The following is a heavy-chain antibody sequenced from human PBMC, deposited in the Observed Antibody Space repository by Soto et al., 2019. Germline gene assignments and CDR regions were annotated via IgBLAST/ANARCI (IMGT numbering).Heavy chain of an antibody. D-gene: IGHD1-26*01. CDR3: ARGELPSPGLDWFDP. V-gene: IGHV4-59*01. CDR2: IYYSGST. CDR1: GGSISSYY. Sequence: SETLSLTCTVSGGSISSYYWSWIRQPPGKGLEWIGYIYYSGSTNYNPSLKSRVTISVDTSKNQFSLKLSSVTAADTAVYYCARGELPSPGLDWFDPWGQGTLVIVSS. J-gene: IGHJ5*02.